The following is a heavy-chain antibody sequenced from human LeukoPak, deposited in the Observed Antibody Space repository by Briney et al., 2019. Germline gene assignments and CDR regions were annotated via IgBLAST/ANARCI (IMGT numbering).Heavy chain of an antibody. Sequence: TGGSLRLSCAASGFTFDDYAMHWVRQAPGKGLEWVSGISWNSGSIGYADSVKGRFTISRDNAKNSLYLQMNSLRAVDTALYYCAKDMVAEENNYYCSMDVWGQGTTVTVSS. D-gene: IGHD2-15*01. CDR1: GFTFDDYA. V-gene: IGHV3-9*01. J-gene: IGHJ6*02. CDR2: ISWNSGSI. CDR3: AKDMVAEENNYYCSMDV.